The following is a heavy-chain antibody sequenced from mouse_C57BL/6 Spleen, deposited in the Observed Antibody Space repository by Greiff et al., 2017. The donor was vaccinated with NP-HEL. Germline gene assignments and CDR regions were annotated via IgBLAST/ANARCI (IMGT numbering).Heavy chain of an antibody. CDR2: INPNNGGT. CDR1: GYTFTDYN. V-gene: IGHV1-18*01. J-gene: IGHJ1*03. Sequence: VQLQQSGPELVKPGASVKIPCKASGYTFTDYNMDWVKQSHGKSLEWIGDINPNNGGTIYNQKFKGKATVTVDKSSSTAYMELRSLTSEDTAVYYCARRVSNYYWYFDVWGTGTTVTVSS. D-gene: IGHD2-5*01. CDR3: ARRVSNYYWYFDV.